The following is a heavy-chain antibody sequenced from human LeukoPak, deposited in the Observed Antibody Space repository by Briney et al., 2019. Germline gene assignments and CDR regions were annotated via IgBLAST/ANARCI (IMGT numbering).Heavy chain of an antibody. Sequence: SETLSLTCTVSGGSISSSHYYWGWIRQPPGKGLEWIGSIYYSGSTYYKSSLKSRVTVSVGTSKNQFSLKLSSVTAADTAVYYCASLRERSYYARGFDYWGQGTLVTVSS. CDR3: ASLRERSYYARGFDY. D-gene: IGHD1-26*01. CDR1: GGSISSSHYY. V-gene: IGHV4-39*01. J-gene: IGHJ4*02. CDR2: IYYSGST.